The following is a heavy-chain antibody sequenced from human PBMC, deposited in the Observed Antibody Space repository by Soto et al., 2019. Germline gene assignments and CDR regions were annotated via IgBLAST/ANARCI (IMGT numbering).Heavy chain of an antibody. CDR1: GYTFTGYY. CDR3: ARSTYYYDSSGYSY. D-gene: IGHD3-22*01. V-gene: IGHV1-2*04. J-gene: IGHJ4*02. CDR2: INPNSGGT. Sequence: GPSVKVSCKASGYTFTGYYMHWVRQAPGQGLEWMGWINPNSGGTNYAQKFQGWVTMTRDTSISTAYMELSRLRSDDTAVYYCARSTYYYDSSGYSYWGQGTLVTVSS.